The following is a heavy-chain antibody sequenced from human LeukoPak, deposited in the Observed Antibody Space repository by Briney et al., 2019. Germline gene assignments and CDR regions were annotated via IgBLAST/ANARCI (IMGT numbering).Heavy chain of an antibody. J-gene: IGHJ4*02. CDR3: ATGGVYSSNFDY. V-gene: IGHV5-51*01. CDR2: IYPGDSET. CDR1: GYSFIRYW. Sequence: GESLKISRKGSGYSFIRYWIDWVRQMPGKGLEWMGIIYPGDSETRYSPSFQGQVTISADKSISTAYLQWSRLKASDTAMYYCATGGVYSSNFDYWGQGTLVTVSS. D-gene: IGHD6-13*01.